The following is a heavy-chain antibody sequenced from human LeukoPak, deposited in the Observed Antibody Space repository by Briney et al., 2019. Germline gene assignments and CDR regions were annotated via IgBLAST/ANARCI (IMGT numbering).Heavy chain of an antibody. D-gene: IGHD3-16*01. CDR1: GFTFDDYA. CDR3: AKDISRGIRSLTVFDY. J-gene: IGHJ4*02. V-gene: IGHV3-9*01. CDR2: ISWNSGSI. Sequence: GGSLRLSCAASGFTFDDYAMHWVRQAPGKGLEWVSGISWNSGSIGYADSVKGRFTISRDNAKNSLYLQMNSLRAEDTALYYCAKDISRGIRSLTVFDYWGQGTLVTVSS.